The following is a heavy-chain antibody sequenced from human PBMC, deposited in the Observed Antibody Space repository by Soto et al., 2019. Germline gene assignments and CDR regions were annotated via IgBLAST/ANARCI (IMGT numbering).Heavy chain of an antibody. CDR3: ATSFRYFDN. J-gene: IGHJ4*02. CDR1: GFTPTTTP. D-gene: IGHD3-9*01. V-gene: IGHV3-23*01. Sequence: GASLRVSCAGSGFTPTTTPLSWVRQPLGKGLEWVTTISGTASRTYYVDSVKGRFFISRDNSKNTVTLQMNNLTVDDTAVYYCATSFRYFDNWGQGTRVTVSS. CDR2: ISGTASRT.